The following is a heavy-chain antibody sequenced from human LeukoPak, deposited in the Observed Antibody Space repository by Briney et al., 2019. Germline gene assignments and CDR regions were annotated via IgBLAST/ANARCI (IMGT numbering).Heavy chain of an antibody. D-gene: IGHD2-15*01. V-gene: IGHV3-23*01. CDR2: ISGSGGST. CDR1: GFTFSSYA. J-gene: IGHJ4*02. CDR3: AKDARDLGYCSGGSCYSDY. Sequence: PGGSLRLPCAASGFTFSSYAMSWVRQAPGKGLEWVSAISGSGGSTYYADSVKGRFTISRDNSKNTLYLQMNSLRAEDTAVYYCAKDARDLGYCSGGSCYSDYWGQGTLVTVSS.